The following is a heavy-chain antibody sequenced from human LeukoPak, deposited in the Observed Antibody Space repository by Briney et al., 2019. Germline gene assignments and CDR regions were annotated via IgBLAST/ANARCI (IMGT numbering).Heavy chain of an antibody. Sequence: GGSLRLSCAASGFSFSSYAMSWVRQAPGKGLEWVSTISPSGGSTYYADSMKGRFTISRDNAKNSLYLQMNSLRAEDTALYYCARGVGATYSDAFDIWGQGTMVTVSS. CDR1: GFSFSSYA. J-gene: IGHJ3*02. CDR2: ISPSGGST. V-gene: IGHV3-23*01. CDR3: ARGVGATYSDAFDI. D-gene: IGHD1-26*01.